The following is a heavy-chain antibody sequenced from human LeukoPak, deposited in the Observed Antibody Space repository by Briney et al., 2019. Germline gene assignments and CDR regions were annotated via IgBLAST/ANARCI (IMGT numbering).Heavy chain of an antibody. CDR1: GFTFSSYS. Sequence: GGSLRLSCAATGFTFSSYSMNWVRQAPGKGLGWVSSISSSSSYIYYADSVKGRFTISRDNAKNSLYLQMNSLRAEDTAVYYCARGGGFGHYDFWSGSLPPYIDYWGQGTLVTVSS. V-gene: IGHV3-21*01. J-gene: IGHJ4*02. CDR2: ISSSSSYI. D-gene: IGHD3-3*01. CDR3: ARGGGFGHYDFWSGSLPPYIDY.